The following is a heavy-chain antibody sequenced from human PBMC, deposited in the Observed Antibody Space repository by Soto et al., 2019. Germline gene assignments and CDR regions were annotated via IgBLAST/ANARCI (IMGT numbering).Heavy chain of an antibody. Sequence: SEPLPLTCAVYGGSFSGYYWSWISQPPGKGLEWIGEINHSGSTNYNPSLKSRVTISVDTSKNQFSLKLSSVTAADTAVYYCARPTRQWLGLRYYYGMDVWGQGTTVTVSS. D-gene: IGHD6-19*01. CDR3: ARPTRQWLGLRYYYGMDV. CDR1: GGSFSGYY. V-gene: IGHV4-34*01. CDR2: INHSGST. J-gene: IGHJ6*02.